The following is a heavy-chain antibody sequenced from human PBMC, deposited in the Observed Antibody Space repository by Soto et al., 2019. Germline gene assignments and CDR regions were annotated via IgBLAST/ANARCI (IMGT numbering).Heavy chain of an antibody. J-gene: IGHJ4*02. CDR3: ARSLYSSSWYYFFDY. Sequence: ASVKVSCKAAGYTFTSYAMQWVRQAPGQRLEWMGWINAGNGNTKYSQRFQGRVTITRDTSASTAYMELSSLRSEDTAVYYCARSLYSSSWYYFFDYWGQGTLVTV. D-gene: IGHD6-13*01. CDR2: INAGNGNT. V-gene: IGHV1-3*01. CDR1: GYTFTSYA.